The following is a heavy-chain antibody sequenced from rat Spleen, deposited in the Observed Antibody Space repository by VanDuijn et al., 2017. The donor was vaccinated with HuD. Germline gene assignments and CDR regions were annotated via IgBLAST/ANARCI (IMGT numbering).Heavy chain of an antibody. CDR2: ITNTGGSI. Sequence: EVQLVESGGGLVQPGGSLKLSCAASGFSFSDYNMAWVRQAPGKGLEWVASITNTGGSIYYPDSVKGRFTISRDPAQNTLYLQMNSLRSEDTATYYCAREETLYWYFDFWGPGTMVTVSS. D-gene: IGHD3-4*01. J-gene: IGHJ1*01. CDR3: AREETLYWYFDF. CDR1: GFSFSDYN. V-gene: IGHV5S23*01.